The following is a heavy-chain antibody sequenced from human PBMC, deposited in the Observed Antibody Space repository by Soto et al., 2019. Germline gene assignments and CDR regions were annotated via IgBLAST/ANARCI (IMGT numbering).Heavy chain of an antibody. CDR1: GGSFSGFY. V-gene: IGHV4-34*01. Sequence: QVQLQQWGAGLLTPSETLFLTCAVYGGSFSGFYWNWIRQPPGKGLEWIGEIDQSGTTTYNPSLKSRVIISADRSKNQFSLKLTSVTAADAAVYYCARRDSTVWGQGTLVTVSS. CDR2: IDQSGTT. D-gene: IGHD2-21*02. CDR3: ARRDSTV. J-gene: IGHJ4*02.